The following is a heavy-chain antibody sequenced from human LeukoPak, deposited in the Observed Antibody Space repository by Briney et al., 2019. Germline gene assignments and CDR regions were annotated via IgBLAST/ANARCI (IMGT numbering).Heavy chain of an antibody. CDR2: IYHSGST. Sequence: SETLSLTCTVSGYSISSGYYWGWIRQPPGKGLEWIGSIYHSGSTYYNPSLKSRVTISVDTSKNQFSLKLSSVTAADTAVYYCARGKRGYSYGPAAKLFDPWGQGTLVTVSS. CDR1: GYSISSGYY. D-gene: IGHD5-18*01. J-gene: IGHJ5*02. V-gene: IGHV4-38-2*02. CDR3: ARGKRGYSYGPAAKLFDP.